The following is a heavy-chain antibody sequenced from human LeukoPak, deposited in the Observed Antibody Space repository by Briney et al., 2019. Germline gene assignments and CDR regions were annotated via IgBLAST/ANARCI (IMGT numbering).Heavy chain of an antibody. Sequence: GESLKISCKASSYNFADYWIGWVRQLPGKGLEWMGIIYPAGSQTIYSPSFQGQVTISVDKSISTVYLQWSSLKASDTAMYYCVRRTTGEYYFDYWGQGTLVTVSS. V-gene: IGHV5-51*01. CDR2: IYPAGSQT. J-gene: IGHJ4*02. CDR1: SYNFADYW. D-gene: IGHD7-27*01. CDR3: VRRTTGEYYFDY.